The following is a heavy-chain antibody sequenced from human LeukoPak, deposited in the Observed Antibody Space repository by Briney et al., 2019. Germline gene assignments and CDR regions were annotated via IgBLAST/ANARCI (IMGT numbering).Heavy chain of an antibody. V-gene: IGHV3-7*01. D-gene: IGHD4-23*01. CDR2: IKQDGSEK. Sequence: PGGSLRLSCAASGFTLSSYWMSWVRQAPGKGLEWVANIKQDGSEKYYVDSVKGRFTISRDNAKNSLYLQMNSLRAEDTAVYYCARVDYGGNDYWGQGTLVTVSS. J-gene: IGHJ4*02. CDR1: GFTLSSYW. CDR3: ARVDYGGNDY.